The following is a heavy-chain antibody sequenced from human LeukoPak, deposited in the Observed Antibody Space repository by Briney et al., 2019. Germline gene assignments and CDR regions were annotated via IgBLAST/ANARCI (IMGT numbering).Heavy chain of an antibody. Sequence: PSETLSLTCTVSGASITSYHWSWIRQPAGKGLEWIGRMFYSGNTDYNPSLKSRLTMSIDTSKNQFSLKLSSMTAADTAVYFCARDQEHCSGTSCYPYWYDSWGQGTLVTVSS. CDR3: ARDQEHCSGTSCYPYWYDS. CDR1: GASITSYH. J-gene: IGHJ5*01. D-gene: IGHD2-2*01. CDR2: MFYSGNT. V-gene: IGHV4-4*07.